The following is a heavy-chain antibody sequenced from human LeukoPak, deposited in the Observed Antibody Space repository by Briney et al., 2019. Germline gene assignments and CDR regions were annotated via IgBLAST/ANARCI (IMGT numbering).Heavy chain of an antibody. D-gene: IGHD1-26*01. J-gene: IGHJ4*02. Sequence: GGSLRLSCAASGFTFSTYNMNWVRQAPGKGLEWVSSITSSSSYIYYADSVKGRFTISRDNAKNSLYLQMNSLRAEDTAVYYCARSGMTRFDYWGQGTLVTVSS. CDR3: ARSGMTRFDY. CDR1: GFTFSTYN. CDR2: ITSSSSYI. V-gene: IGHV3-21*01.